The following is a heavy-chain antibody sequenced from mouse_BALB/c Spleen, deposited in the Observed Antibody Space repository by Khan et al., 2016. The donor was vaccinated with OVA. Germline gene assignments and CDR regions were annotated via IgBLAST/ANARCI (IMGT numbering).Heavy chain of an antibody. CDR3: AIGDGYYEDAMDY. CDR2: IWAGGST. CDR1: GFSFTSYG. D-gene: IGHD2-3*01. Sequence: QVQLKQSGPGLVAPSQSLSITCTVSGFSFTSYGIHWVRQPPGKGLEWLGVIWAGGSTNYNSALMSRLSISKDNSKSQVFLKMNSLQTDDTAMYYCAIGDGYYEDAMDYWGQGTSVTVSA. J-gene: IGHJ4*01. V-gene: IGHV2-9*02.